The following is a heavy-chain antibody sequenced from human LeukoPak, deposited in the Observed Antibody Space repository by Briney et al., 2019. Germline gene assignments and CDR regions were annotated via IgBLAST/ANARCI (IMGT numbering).Heavy chain of an antibody. D-gene: IGHD3-22*01. Sequence: KASETLSLTCTVSGGSISSSSYYWGWIRQPPGKGLEWIGSIYYSGSTYYNPSLKSRVTISVDTSKNQFSLKLSSVTAADTAVYYCRLSRLFNYYYYYYMDVWGKGTTVTISS. CDR1: GGSISSSSYY. J-gene: IGHJ6*03. V-gene: IGHV4-39*07. CDR2: IYYSGST. CDR3: RLSRLFNYYYYYYMDV.